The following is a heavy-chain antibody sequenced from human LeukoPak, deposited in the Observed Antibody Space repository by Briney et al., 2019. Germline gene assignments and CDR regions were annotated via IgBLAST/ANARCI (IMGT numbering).Heavy chain of an antibody. CDR3: ARKFDTGWFFDY. Sequence: SETLSLTCTVSDGSISSYYWSWIRQPPGKGLEWIGYVSYSGSTNYDPSLKSRVTISVDTSKNQFSLKLSSVTAADTAVYYCARKFDTGWFFDYWGRGTLVTVSS. D-gene: IGHD6-19*01. J-gene: IGHJ4*02. CDR1: DGSISSYY. CDR2: VSYSGST. V-gene: IGHV4-59*01.